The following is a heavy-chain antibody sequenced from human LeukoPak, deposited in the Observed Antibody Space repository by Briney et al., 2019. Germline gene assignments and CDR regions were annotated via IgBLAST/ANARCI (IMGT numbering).Heavy chain of an antibody. CDR1: GYTFTGYY. D-gene: IGHD3-3*01. CDR2: INPNTGGT. V-gene: IGHV1-2*02. CDR3: ASLKTYDDAFDI. J-gene: IGHJ3*02. Sequence: ASVKVSCKASGYTFTGYYIHWVRQAPGQGLEWMGWINPNTGGTNYAQRFQGRVSMTRDTSISTAYMELSRLRSDDTAMYYCASLKTYDDAFDIWGQGTMVTVS.